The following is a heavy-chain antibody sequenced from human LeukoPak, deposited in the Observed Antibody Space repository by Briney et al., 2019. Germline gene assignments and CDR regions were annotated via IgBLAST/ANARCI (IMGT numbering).Heavy chain of an antibody. CDR2: NSWDGGST. V-gene: IGHV3-43D*03. J-gene: IGHJ4*02. CDR3: AKGYDLLTGYYLDY. Sequence: PGGSLRLSCAASGFTFDDYAMHWVRQAPGKGLEWVSHNSWDGGSTYADSVKGRFTISRDNSKNSLYLQMNSLRAEDTALYYCAKGYDLLTGYYLDYWGQGTLVTVSS. CDR1: GFTFDDYA. D-gene: IGHD3-9*01.